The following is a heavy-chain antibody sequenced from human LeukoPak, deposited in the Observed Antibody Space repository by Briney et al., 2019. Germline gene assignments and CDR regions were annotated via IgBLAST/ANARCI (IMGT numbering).Heavy chain of an antibody. CDR3: AKTPDHRGYFAAFDY. D-gene: IGHD3-22*01. J-gene: IGHJ4*02. Sequence: GGSLRLSCAASGFNFNNYAMSWVRQAPEKGLEWVSTVSGSASGAYYADSVKGRFTISRDNSKNTLYLQMKSLRVEDTVVYYCAKTPDHRGYFAAFDYWGQGILVTVSS. CDR2: VSGSASGA. CDR1: GFNFNNYA. V-gene: IGHV3-23*01.